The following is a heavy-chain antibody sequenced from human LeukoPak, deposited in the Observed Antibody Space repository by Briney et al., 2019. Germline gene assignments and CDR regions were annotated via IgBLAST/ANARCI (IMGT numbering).Heavy chain of an antibody. CDR3: ARDVVGLVATRGGVNWFDP. CDR2: INPNSGGT. J-gene: IGHJ5*02. Sequence: GASVKVSCKASGYTFTGYYMHWVRQAPGQGLEWMGWINPNSGGTNYAQKFQGRVTMTRDTSISTAYMELSRLRSDDTAVYYCARDVVGLVATRGGVNWFDPWGQGTLVTVSS. CDR1: GYTFTGYY. D-gene: IGHD5-12*01. V-gene: IGHV1-2*02.